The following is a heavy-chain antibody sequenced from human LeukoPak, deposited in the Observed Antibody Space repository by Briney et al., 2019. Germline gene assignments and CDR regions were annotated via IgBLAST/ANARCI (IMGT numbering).Heavy chain of an antibody. V-gene: IGHV4-34*01. CDR1: GGSFSGFY. CDR3: ARFKDFWGDHHNSVGFDF. CDR2: INHSGST. Sequence: SETLSLTCAVYGGSFSGFYWSWIRQPPGKGLEWIGEINHSGSTNYNPSLKSRVTMSVDTSKNQFSLRLTSMTATDTALYYCARFKDFWGDHHNSVGFDFWGPGILVTVSS. D-gene: IGHD7-27*01. J-gene: IGHJ4*02.